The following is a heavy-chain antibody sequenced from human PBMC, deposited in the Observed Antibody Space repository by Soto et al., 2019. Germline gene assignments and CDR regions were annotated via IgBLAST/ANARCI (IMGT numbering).Heavy chain of an antibody. V-gene: IGHV3-48*01. J-gene: IGHJ6*03. CDR1: GFRFSSYT. Sequence: EVQLVESGGGLVQPGGSLRLSCAASGFRFSSYTMNWVRQAPGKGLEWVSHITSSSSTIYYADSVKGRFTISRDNAKNSLYLQMNSLRAEDTAVYYCASDLSTSRNYMDGWGKGTTVTVSS. CDR3: ASDLSTSRNYMDG. CDR2: ITSSSSTI. D-gene: IGHD2-2*01.